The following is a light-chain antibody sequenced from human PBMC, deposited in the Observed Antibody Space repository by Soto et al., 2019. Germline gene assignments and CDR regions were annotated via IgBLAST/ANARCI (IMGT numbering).Light chain of an antibody. CDR3: EQSVATPFT. V-gene: IGKV2-28*01. J-gene: IGKJ4*02. CDR1: QNLLHSNGYNY. Sequence: EIVLTQSPLSLPVTPGEPASISCRSSQNLLHSNGYNYLNWYLQKPGQSQQLLIYLGSNRTSGVPDRFSGSSSGTDFTLTINGVEAEDVGHYICEQSVATPFTFGGGTKLEIK. CDR2: LGS.